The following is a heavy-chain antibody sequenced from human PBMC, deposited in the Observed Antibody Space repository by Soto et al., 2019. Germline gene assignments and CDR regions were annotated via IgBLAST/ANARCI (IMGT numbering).Heavy chain of an antibody. CDR3: ARDLHYYDSSESYGMDV. CDR1: GGSISSGDYN. D-gene: IGHD3-22*01. J-gene: IGHJ6*02. CDR2: VVYSGTT. Sequence: SETLSLTCTVSGGSISSGDYNWSWIRQPPGKGLECFGYVVYSGTTHYNPSLKSRVTMSVDTSKNLFSLKLSSVTAADTAVYYCARDLHYYDSSESYGMDVWGQGTTVTVSS. V-gene: IGHV4-61*08.